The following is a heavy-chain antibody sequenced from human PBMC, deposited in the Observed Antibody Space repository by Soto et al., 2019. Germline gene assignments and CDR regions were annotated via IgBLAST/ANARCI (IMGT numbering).Heavy chain of an antibody. CDR2: ISGSGGST. Sequence: WRPLRLSYTASEFNCRNYARRWVRQAPGKGLEWVSAISGSGGSTYYADSVKGRFTISRDNSKNTLYLQMNSLRAEDTAVYYCAKVAGTDYYYCMDVWGKGTTVNVSS. CDR3: AKVAGTDYYYCMDV. J-gene: IGHJ6*03. D-gene: IGHD3-10*01. CDR1: EFNCRNYA. V-gene: IGHV3-23*01.